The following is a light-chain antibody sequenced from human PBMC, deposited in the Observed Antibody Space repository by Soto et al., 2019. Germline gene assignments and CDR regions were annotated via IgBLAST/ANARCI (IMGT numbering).Light chain of an antibody. J-gene: IGKJ4*01. CDR3: QQYNNWPLT. CDR1: QSVSSN. V-gene: IGKV3-15*01. Sequence: EIVMTQSPATLSVSPGERATLSCRASQSVSSNLAWYQQKPGQAPRLLIYGASTRATGIPARFSGSGPGTEFTLTISSLQSEDFAVYYCQQYNNWPLTFGGGTKVEIQ. CDR2: GAS.